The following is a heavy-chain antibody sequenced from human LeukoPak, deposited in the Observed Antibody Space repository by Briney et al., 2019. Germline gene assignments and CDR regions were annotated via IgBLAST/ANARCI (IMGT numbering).Heavy chain of an antibody. CDR3: ARDVDDFDY. V-gene: IGHV3-33*01. CDR1: GFTFSSYG. CDR2: IWYDGSNK. Sequence: PGGSLRLSCAASGFTFSSYGMHWVRHAPGKGLEWVAVIWYDGSNKYYADSVKGRFTISRDNSKNTLYLQMNSLRAEDTAVYYCARDVDDFDYWGQGTLVTVSS. J-gene: IGHJ4*02. D-gene: IGHD3-16*01.